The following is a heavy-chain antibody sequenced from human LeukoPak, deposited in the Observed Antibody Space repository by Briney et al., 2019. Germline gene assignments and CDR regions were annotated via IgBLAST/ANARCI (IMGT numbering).Heavy chain of an antibody. D-gene: IGHD2-2*01. CDR1: GGSISSDY. CDR2: VYYSGST. Sequence: PSETLSLACTVSGGSISSDYWTCIRQPPGKGLEYIGYVYYSGSTNYNPSLKSRVTISLDMSKNQFSLKLSSVTAADTAVYYCSTLLTAAYSDFWGQGTLVTVSS. CDR3: STLLTAAYSDF. V-gene: IGHV4-59*08. J-gene: IGHJ4*02.